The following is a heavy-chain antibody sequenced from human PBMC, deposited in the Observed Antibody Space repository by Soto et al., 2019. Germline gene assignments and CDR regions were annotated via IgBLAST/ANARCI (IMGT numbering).Heavy chain of an antibody. J-gene: IGHJ4*02. CDR2: ISGSGGST. CDR1: GFTFSSYA. CDR3: AKVYGRSVRITMVRGVMVFDY. D-gene: IGHD3-10*01. Sequence: PGGSLRLSCAASGFTFSSYAMSWVRQAPGKGLEWVSAISGSGGSTYYADSVKGRFTISRDNSKNTLYLQMNSLRAEDTAVYYSAKVYGRSVRITMVRGVMVFDYWGQGTLVTVSS. V-gene: IGHV3-23*01.